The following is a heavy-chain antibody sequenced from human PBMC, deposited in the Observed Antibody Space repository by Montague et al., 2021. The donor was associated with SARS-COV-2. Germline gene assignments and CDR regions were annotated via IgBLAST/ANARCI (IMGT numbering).Heavy chain of an antibody. CDR1: GFSLTTSGVG. D-gene: IGHD3-10*01. Sequence: PALVKPTQTLTLTCTFYGFSLTTSGVGVGWIRQPPGKALEWLALIYRNDDKRYSPSLKSRLTITKYTSKNQVVLIMTNMDPVDTATYYCAHSPISLVRGIIPTGFDSWGQGTLVTVSS. CDR3: AHSPISLVRGIIPTGFDS. J-gene: IGHJ5*01. V-gene: IGHV2-5*01. CDR2: IYRNDDK.